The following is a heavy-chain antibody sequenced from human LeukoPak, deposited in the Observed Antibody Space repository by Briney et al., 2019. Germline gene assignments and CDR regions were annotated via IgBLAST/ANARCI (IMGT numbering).Heavy chain of an antibody. CDR2: INSDGSST. D-gene: IGHD3-3*01. CDR3: ATNPPPYYDFWSGYYRDDGYYFDY. V-gene: IGHV3-74*01. J-gene: IGHJ4*02. Sequence: GGSLRLSCAASGFTFSSYWMHWVRQAPGKGLVWVSRINSDGSSTSYADSVKGRFTISRDNAKNTLYLQINSLRAEDTAVYYCATNPPPYYDFWSGYYRDDGYYFDYWGQGTLVTVSS. CDR1: GFTFSSYW.